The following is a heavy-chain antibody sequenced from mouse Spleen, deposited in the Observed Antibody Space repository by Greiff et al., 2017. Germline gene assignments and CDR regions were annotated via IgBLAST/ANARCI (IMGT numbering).Heavy chain of an antibody. J-gene: IGHJ1*01. V-gene: IGHV2-2*01. CDR3: ARELDWYFDV. Sequence: VKLVESGPGLVQPSQSLSITCTVSGFSLTSYGVHWVRQSPGKGLEWLGVIWSGGSTDYNAAFISRLSISKDNSKSQVFFKMNSLQADDTAIYYCARELDWYFDVWGAGTTVTVSS. CDR2: IWSGGST. CDR1: GFSLTSYG.